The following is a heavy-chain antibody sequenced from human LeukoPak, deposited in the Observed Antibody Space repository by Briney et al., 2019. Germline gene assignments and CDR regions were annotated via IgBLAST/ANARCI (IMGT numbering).Heavy chain of an antibody. V-gene: IGHV3-53*01. CDR1: GFTVSSNY. D-gene: IGHD2/OR15-2a*01. Sequence: PGGSLRLSCVASGFTVSSNYMSWVRQAPGKGLEWVSLLYSDGSTFCGDSVKGRFTISRDNSKNTVYLQMNSLRGEDTAVYYCARDSSSFPNYFDYWGQGTLVTVS. J-gene: IGHJ4*02. CDR3: ARDSSSFPNYFDY. CDR2: LYSDGST.